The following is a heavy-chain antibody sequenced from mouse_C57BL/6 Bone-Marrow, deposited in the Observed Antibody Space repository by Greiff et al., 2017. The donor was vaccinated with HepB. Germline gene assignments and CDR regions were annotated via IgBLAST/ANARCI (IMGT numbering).Heavy chain of an antibody. J-gene: IGHJ3*01. V-gene: IGHV1-81*01. CDR1: GYTFTSYG. CDR3: ARLDSSGFPWFAY. CDR2: IYPRSGNT. Sequence: QVQLQQSGAELARPGASVKLSCKASGYTFTSYGISWVKQRTGQGLEWIGEIYPRSGNTYYNEKFKGKATLTADKSSSTASMELRSLTSEASAVYFCARLDSSGFPWFAYWGQGTLVTVSA. D-gene: IGHD3-2*02.